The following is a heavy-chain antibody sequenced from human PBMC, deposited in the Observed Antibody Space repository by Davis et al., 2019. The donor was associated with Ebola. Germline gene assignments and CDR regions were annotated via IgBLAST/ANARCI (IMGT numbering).Heavy chain of an antibody. CDR1: GYTFTSYG. CDR3: ARGITMVRANGWFDP. J-gene: IGHJ5*02. V-gene: IGHV1-18*01. CDR2: ISAYNGNT. D-gene: IGHD3-10*01. Sequence: ASVKVSCKASGYTFTSYGISWVRQAPGQGLEWMGRISAYNGNTNYAQKLQGRVTMTTDTSTSTAYMELRSLRSDDTAVYYCARGITMVRANGWFDPWGQGTLVTVSS.